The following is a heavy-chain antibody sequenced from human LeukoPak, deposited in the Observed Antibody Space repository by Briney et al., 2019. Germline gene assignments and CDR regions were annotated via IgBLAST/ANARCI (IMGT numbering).Heavy chain of an antibody. J-gene: IGHJ5*02. CDR2: INHSGST. CDR1: GGSFSGYY. D-gene: IGHD4-17*01. V-gene: IGHV4-34*01. CDR3: AREGFNPPYGDYP. Sequence: PSETLSLTCAVYGGSFSGYYWSWIRQPPGKGLEWIGEINHSGSTNYNPSLKSRVTISVDTSKNQFSLKLSSVTAADTAVYYCAREGFNPPYGDYPWGQGTLVTVSS.